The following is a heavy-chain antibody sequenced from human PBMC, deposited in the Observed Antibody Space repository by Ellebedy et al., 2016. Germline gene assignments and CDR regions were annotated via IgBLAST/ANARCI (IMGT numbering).Heavy chain of an antibody. CDR1: GGSISSYY. Sequence: SETLSLTXTVSGGSISSYYWSWIRQPPGKGLEWIGYIYYSGSTNYNPSLKSRVTISVDTSKNQFSLKLSSVTAADTAVYYCAREIHGGFDYWGQGTLVTVSS. J-gene: IGHJ4*02. CDR2: IYYSGST. V-gene: IGHV4-59*01. CDR3: AREIHGGFDY. D-gene: IGHD3-16*01.